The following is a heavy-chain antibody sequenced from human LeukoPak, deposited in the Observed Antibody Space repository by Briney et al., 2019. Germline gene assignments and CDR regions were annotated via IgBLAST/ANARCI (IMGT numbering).Heavy chain of an antibody. CDR1: GFTFDDYD. D-gene: IGHD2-2*01. CDR2: ISWNSGSI. J-gene: IGHJ6*02. V-gene: IGHV3-9*01. CDR3: AKDIERYCRSTSCYRGYGMDV. Sequence: PGRSLRLSCAASGFTFDDYDMHWVRQAPGQGLEWVSGISWNSGSIGYADSVKGRFTISRDTANNSLYLQMNSLRAEDTALYYCAKDIERYCRSTSCYRGYGMDVWGQGTTVTVSS.